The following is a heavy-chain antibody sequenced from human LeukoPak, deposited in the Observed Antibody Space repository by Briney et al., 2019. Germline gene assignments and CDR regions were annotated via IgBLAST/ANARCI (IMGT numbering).Heavy chain of an antibody. Sequence: GATVKVSYKASGGTFSSYAISWVRHAPGQGLEWMGGIIPIFGTANYAQKFQGRVTITADESTSTAYMELSSLRSEDTAVYYCARLTDSSGYYYADYWGQGTLVTVSS. CDR3: ARLTDSSGYYYADY. J-gene: IGHJ4*02. CDR2: IIPIFGTA. CDR1: GGTFSSYA. V-gene: IGHV1-69*13. D-gene: IGHD3-22*01.